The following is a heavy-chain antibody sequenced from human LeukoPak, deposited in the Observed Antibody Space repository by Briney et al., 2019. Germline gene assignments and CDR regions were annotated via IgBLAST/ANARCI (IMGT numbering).Heavy chain of an antibody. J-gene: IGHJ4*02. CDR1: GGSISSSSYY. CDR3: ARLKGYSYGLPRFDY. V-gene: IGHV4-39*01. Sequence: SETLSLTCTVSGGSISSSSYYWGWIRQPPGKGLEWIGSIYYSGSTYHNPSLKSRVTISVDTAKNQFSLKLSSVTAADTAVYYCARLKGYSYGLPRFDYWGQGTLVTVSS. D-gene: IGHD5-18*01. CDR2: IYYSGST.